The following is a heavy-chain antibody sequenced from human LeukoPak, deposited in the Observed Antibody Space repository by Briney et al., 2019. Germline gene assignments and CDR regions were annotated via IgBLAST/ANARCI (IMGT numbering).Heavy chain of an antibody. D-gene: IGHD3-3*01. V-gene: IGHV1-2*02. CDR3: ASGFWSGYYTGAY. J-gene: IGHJ4*02. CDR2: INPNSGGT. CDR1: GYTFTDYY. Sequence: ASVKVSCKASGYTFTDYYIHWVRQAPGQGLECMGWINPNSGGTNYAQKFQGRVTMTRDTSISTAYMELNRLRSDDTAVYYCASGFWSGYYTGAYWGQGTLVTVSS.